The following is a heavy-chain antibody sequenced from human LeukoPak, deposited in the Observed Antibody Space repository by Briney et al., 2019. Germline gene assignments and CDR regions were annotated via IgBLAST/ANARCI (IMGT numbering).Heavy chain of an antibody. CDR1: GFTFSSYA. J-gene: IGHJ4*02. V-gene: IGHV3-23*01. CDR3: ATHSDILTGYYSPFEY. Sequence: GGSLRLSSAASGFTFSSYAMSWVRQAPGKGLEWVSAISGSGDSTYSTDSVKGRFTISRDNSKNTLYLQINSLRAEDTAVYYCATHSDILTGYYSPFEYWGQGTLVTVSS. CDR2: ISGSGDST. D-gene: IGHD3-9*01.